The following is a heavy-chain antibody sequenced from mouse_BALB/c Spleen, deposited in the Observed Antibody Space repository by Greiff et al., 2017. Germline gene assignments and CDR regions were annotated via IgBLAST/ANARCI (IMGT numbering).Heavy chain of an antibody. CDR2: ISSGGST. D-gene: IGHD1-1*01. CDR3: ARGGGSSYWYFDV. CDR1: GFTFSSYA. J-gene: IGHJ1*01. Sequence: EVKLVESGGGLVKPGGSLKLSCAASGFTFSSYAMSWVRQTPEKRLEWVASISSGGSTYYPDSVKGRFTISRDNARNILYLQMSSLRSEDTAMYYWARGGGSSYWYFDVWGAGTTVTVSS. V-gene: IGHV5-6-5*01.